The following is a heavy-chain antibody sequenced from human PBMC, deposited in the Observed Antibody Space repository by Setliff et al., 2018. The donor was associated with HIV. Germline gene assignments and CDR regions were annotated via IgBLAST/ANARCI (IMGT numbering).Heavy chain of an antibody. CDR1: GYTFTGYY. V-gene: IGHV1-2*06. J-gene: IGHJ4*01. CDR3: ARDFFGQRVGATLGY. D-gene: IGHD1-26*01. CDR2: INPNSGPT. Sequence: ASVKVSCKASGYTFTGYYIHWVRQAPGQGLEWMGRINPNSGPTNYAQKFQGRVTMTRDTSISTAYMELSRLRSDDTAVYYCARDFFGQRVGATLGYWGHGTLVTVSS.